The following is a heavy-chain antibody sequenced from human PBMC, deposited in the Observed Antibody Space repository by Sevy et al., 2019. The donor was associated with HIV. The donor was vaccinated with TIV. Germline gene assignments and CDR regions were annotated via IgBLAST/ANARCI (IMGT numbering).Heavy chain of an antibody. CDR1: GFTFSDYY. D-gene: IGHD3-22*01. V-gene: IGHV3-11*01. Sequence: GGSLRLSCAASGFTFSDYYMSWIRQAPGKGLEWVSYISSRDSTIYYADSVKGRFTISRDNAKNSLYLQMNSLGVEGTAVYYCARDRNQRGSGYPFDYWGQGTLVTVSS. CDR3: ARDRNQRGSGYPFDY. CDR2: ISSRDSTI. J-gene: IGHJ4*02.